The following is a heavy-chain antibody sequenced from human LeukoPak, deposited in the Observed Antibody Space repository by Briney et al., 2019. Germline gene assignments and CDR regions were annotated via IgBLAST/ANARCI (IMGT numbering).Heavy chain of an antibody. J-gene: IGHJ4*02. CDR2: INHSGST. CDR3: AGGGSSTSYYFDY. V-gene: IGHV4-34*01. Sequence: SETLSLTCAVYGGSFGGYYWSWIRQPPGKGLEWIGEINHSGSTNYNPSLKSRVTISVDTSKNQFSLKLSSVTAADTAVYYCAGGGSSTSYYFDYWGQGTLVTVSS. D-gene: IGHD2-2*01. CDR1: GGSFGGYY.